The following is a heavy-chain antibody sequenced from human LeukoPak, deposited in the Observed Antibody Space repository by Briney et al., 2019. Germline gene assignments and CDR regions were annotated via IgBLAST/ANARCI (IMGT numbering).Heavy chain of an antibody. CDR3: AKVGAPWYYYYYMDV. V-gene: IGHV3-30-3*01. J-gene: IGHJ6*03. Sequence: PGGSLRLSCAASGFTFSTYAMSWVRQAPGKGLEWVAIFSYDGSSIYYADSVKGRFTISRDNSKNTLYLQMNSLRAEDSAVYYCAKVGAPWYYYYYMDVWGKGTTVTVSS. CDR2: FSYDGSSI. CDR1: GFTFSTYA.